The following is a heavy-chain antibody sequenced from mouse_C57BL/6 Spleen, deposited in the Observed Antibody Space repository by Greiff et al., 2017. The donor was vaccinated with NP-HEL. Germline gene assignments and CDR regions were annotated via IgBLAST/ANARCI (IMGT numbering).Heavy chain of an antibody. CDR3: ARFDYDGRLAY. V-gene: IGHV5-17*01. D-gene: IGHD2-4*01. Sequence: EVKVEESGGGLVKPGGSLKLSCAASGFTFSDYGMHWVRQAPEKGLEWVAYISSGSSTIYYADTVKGRFTISRDNAKNTLFLQMTSLRSEDTAMYYCARFDYDGRLAYWGQGTLVTVSA. CDR1: GFTFSDYG. J-gene: IGHJ3*01. CDR2: ISSGSSTI.